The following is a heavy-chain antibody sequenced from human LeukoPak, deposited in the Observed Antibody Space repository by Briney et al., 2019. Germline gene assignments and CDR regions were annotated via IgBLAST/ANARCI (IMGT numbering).Heavy chain of an antibody. CDR3: AKDIGPQVGIDWYFDL. CDR1: GFTFNAFA. V-gene: IGHV3-9*03. Sequence: GGSLRLSCAASGFTFNAFALHWVRQLPGKGLEWVSGINGNSAAIGYAASVKGRFTISRDNAKNSLYLQMNSLRPEDMGFYYCAKDIGPQVGIDWYFDLWGRGTLVTVSS. J-gene: IGHJ2*01. D-gene: IGHD2-21*01. CDR2: INGNSAAI.